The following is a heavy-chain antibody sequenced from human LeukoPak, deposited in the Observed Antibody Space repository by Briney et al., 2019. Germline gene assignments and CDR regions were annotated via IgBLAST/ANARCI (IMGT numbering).Heavy chain of an antibody. Sequence: GGSLRLSCAASGFTFNRYNMNCVRRAPGKGLEWVSSISTSSSYIYYAHSVRGRFTISRDNAKNSLYLQMNSLRAEDTAVYYCAKDYFESMIVTTPFDYWGQGTLVTVSS. J-gene: IGHJ4*02. CDR1: GFTFNRYN. D-gene: IGHD3-22*01. CDR2: ISTSSSYI. CDR3: AKDYFESMIVTTPFDY. V-gene: IGHV3-21*04.